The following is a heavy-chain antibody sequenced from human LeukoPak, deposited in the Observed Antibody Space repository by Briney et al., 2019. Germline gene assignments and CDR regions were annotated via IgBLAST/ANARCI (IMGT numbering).Heavy chain of an antibody. CDR2: IKTDGSFS. CDR1: GFTLNSYW. Sequence: GGSLRLSCAVSGFTLNSYWMQWVRQAPGKGLVWVSRIKTDGSFSDYADAVKGRFTISRDNAKNTLYLQMNSLRAEVSAVYYCVKDRTTVTLFDYWGQGALVTVSS. CDR3: VKDRTTVTLFDY. D-gene: IGHD4-17*01. J-gene: IGHJ4*02. V-gene: IGHV3-74*01.